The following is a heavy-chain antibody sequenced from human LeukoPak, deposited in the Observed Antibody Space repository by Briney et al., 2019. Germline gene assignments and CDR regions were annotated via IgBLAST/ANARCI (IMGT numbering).Heavy chain of an antibody. Sequence: GGSLRLSCAASGFTFSSYAMTWVRQAPGKGLEWVSAISGSGDKTYYADTVRGRFAISRDTSKNMVYLQMNSLRADDTAVYHCARQETSTYNGAFDIWGQGTMVTVSS. D-gene: IGHD1-1*01. CDR1: GFTFSSYA. CDR3: ARQETSTYNGAFDI. V-gene: IGHV3-23*01. CDR2: ISGSGDKT. J-gene: IGHJ3*02.